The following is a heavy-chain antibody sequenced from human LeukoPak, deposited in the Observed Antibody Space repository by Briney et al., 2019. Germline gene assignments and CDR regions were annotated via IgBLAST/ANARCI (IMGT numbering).Heavy chain of an antibody. D-gene: IGHD4-17*01. CDR2: IYHSGST. CDR1: GGSISSYY. Sequence: PSETLSLTCTVSGGSISSYYWGWIRQPPGKGLEWIGSIYHSGSTYYNPSLKSRVTISVDASKNQFSLKLSSMTAADTAVYYCAREILEDGDYVSYYYYMDVWGKGTTVTVSS. J-gene: IGHJ6*03. CDR3: AREILEDGDYVSYYYYMDV. V-gene: IGHV4-39*07.